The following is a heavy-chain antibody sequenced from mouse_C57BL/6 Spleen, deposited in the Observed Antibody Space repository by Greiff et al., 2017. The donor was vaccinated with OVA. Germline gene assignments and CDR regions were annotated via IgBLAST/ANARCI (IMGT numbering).Heavy chain of an antibody. CDR1: GYTFTSYG. J-gene: IGHJ2*01. D-gene: IGHD2-4*01. Sequence: VQLQQSGAELARPGASVKLSCKASGYTFTSYGISWVKQRTGQGLEWIGEIYPRSGNTYYNEKFKGKATLTADRSSSTAYMELRSLTSEDSAVYVCARGNLDDYEGDYWGQGTTLTVSS. CDR3: ARGNLDDYEGDY. V-gene: IGHV1-81*01. CDR2: IYPRSGNT.